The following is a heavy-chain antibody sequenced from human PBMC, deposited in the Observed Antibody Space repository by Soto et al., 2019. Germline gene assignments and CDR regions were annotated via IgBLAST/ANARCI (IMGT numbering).Heavy chain of an antibody. CDR1: GCTFRDYA. CDR2: VSNSGSST. V-gene: IGHV3-23*01. Sequence: PGGSLRLSCAASGCTFRDYAMSWVRQAPGRGLEWVSGVSNSGSSTYYADSVKGRFTISRDNSKNTLYLQMNSLRAEDKAVYYCAKPSRETTPCCGGDWGQGPRVTVSS. D-gene: IGHD2-21*01. J-gene: IGHJ4*02. CDR3: AKPSRETTPCCGGD.